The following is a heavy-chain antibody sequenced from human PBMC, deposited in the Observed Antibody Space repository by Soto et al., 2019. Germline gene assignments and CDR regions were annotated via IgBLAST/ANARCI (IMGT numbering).Heavy chain of an antibody. CDR2: IYYTGGT. J-gene: IGHJ1*01. D-gene: IGHD6-25*01. V-gene: IGHV4-30-4*08. Sequence: QVQLQESGPGLVEPSQTLSLTCTVSGDSIGSTDSYWSWIRRPPGKGLEWIGYIYYTGGTFYNPSLKSRLTLSLETSNNQFSRTLTSVTAADTGMYYCARGGSGWAEYFQHWGQGTLVAVSS. CDR1: GDSIGSTDSY. CDR3: ARGGSGWAEYFQH.